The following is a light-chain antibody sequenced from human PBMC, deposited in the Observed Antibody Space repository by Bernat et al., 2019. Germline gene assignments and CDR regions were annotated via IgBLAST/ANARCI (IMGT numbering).Light chain of an antibody. J-gene: IGLJ1*01. CDR3: QVWDSTTESAL. CDR1: NIESKS. V-gene: IGLV3-21*04. Sequence: SYVLTQPPSVSVAPGKTARITCEGNNIESKSVHWYRQRPGQAPVLVIKYDTDRPSGIPERFSGSNAGNTANLTVSRVEAGDEADFYCQVWDSTTESALFGAGTKVTVL. CDR2: YDT.